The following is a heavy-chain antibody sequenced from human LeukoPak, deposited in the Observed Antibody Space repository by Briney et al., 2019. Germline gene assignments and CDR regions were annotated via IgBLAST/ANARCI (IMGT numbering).Heavy chain of an antibody. CDR1: GFTFSSYS. CDR3: ARDHRDFWSGSCDY. Sequence: PGGSLRLSCAASGFTFSSYSMNWVRQAPGKGLEWVSSISSSSSYIYYADSVKGRFTISRDNAKNSLYLQMNSLRAEDTAVYYCARDHRDFWSGSCDYWGQGTLVTVSS. CDR2: ISSSSSYI. D-gene: IGHD3-3*01. J-gene: IGHJ4*02. V-gene: IGHV3-21*01.